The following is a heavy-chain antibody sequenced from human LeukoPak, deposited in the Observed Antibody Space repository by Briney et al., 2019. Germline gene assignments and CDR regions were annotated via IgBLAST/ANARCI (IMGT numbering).Heavy chain of an antibody. Sequence: SETLSLTCTVSGYSISSGYYWGWIRQPPGKGLEWSGSIYHGGRTFYHPSLKSRVTISVDTSKNQFSLKLRCVLAADTARYGFARVSRRNSVGGDYWGQGTLVTVSS. D-gene: IGHD4-23*01. CDR1: GYSISSGYY. CDR3: ARVSRRNSVGGDY. J-gene: IGHJ4*02. CDR2: IYHGGRT. V-gene: IGHV4-38-2*02.